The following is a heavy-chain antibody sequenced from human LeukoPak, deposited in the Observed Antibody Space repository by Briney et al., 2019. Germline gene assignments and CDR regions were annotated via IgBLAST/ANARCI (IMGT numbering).Heavy chain of an antibody. V-gene: IGHV3-7*01. CDR3: ARDSAGNDY. CDR2: IKQDGSEK. J-gene: IGHJ4*02. Sequence: GGSLRLSCAASGFTFSTYWMSWVRQAPGKGLQWVGNIKQDGSEKYYVDSVKGRFTISRDNAKNSLYLQMNSLRAEDTAMYYCARDSAGNDYWGQGTLVTVSS. D-gene: IGHD6-13*01. CDR1: GFTFSTYW.